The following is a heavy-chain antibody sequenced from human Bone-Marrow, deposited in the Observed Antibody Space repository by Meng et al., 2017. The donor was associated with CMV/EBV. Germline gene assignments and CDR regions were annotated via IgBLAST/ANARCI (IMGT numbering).Heavy chain of an antibody. CDR1: GFPFSSYG. CDR3: ANLGYGSGRRAY. CDR2: IRYDGSNK. Sequence: GESLKISCAASGFPFSSYGMHWVRQAPGKGLEWVAFIRYDGSNKYYADSVKGRFTISRDNSKNTLYLQMNSLRAEDTAVYYCANLGYGSGRRAYWGQGTLVTVSS. J-gene: IGHJ4*02. V-gene: IGHV3-30*02. D-gene: IGHD3-10*01.